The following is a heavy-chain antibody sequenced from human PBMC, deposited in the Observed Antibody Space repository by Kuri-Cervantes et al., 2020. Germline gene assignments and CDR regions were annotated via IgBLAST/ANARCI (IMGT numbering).Heavy chain of an antibody. CDR1: GYTFTDYY. J-gene: IGHJ4*02. V-gene: IGHV1-2*04. Sequence: ASVKVSCKASGYTFTDYYIHWVRQAPGQGLEWMGWINTNSGATNYAQKFQGCVTMTRDTSISTAYMELSSLRSEDTAVYYCARRGDIVSSGWYSTFDYWGQGTLVTVSS. D-gene: IGHD6-19*01. CDR2: INTNSGAT. CDR3: ARRGDIVSSGWYSTFDY.